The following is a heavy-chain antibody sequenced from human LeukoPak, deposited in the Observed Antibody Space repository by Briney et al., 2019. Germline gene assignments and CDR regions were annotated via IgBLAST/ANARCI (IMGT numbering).Heavy chain of an antibody. D-gene: IGHD3-16*01. CDR2: LRGNGEA. CDR3: ARASWVSSTDAVR. CDR1: GLSFSTFA. Sequence: GGSLRPSCAASGLSFSTFAMSWVRQGPARGLEWVSSLRGNGEAFYADSVKGRFTLSSDISRNTVYLQLNNLRVEDTAIYYCARASWVSSTDAVRWGQGTLVTVSS. J-gene: IGHJ4*02. V-gene: IGHV3-23*01.